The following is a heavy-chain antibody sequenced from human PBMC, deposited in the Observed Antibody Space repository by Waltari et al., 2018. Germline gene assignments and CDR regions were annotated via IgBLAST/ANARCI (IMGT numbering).Heavy chain of an antibody. J-gene: IGHJ4*02. Sequence: QVQLQESGAGLVKPSETLSLTCAGSGYSISSGYYWGWIRHPPGKGLEWIGSIYHSGSTYYNPSLKSRVTISVDTSMNQFSLKLGSVTAAVTAVYYCASGMGIAALVAAPDYWGQGTLVTVSS. V-gene: IGHV4-38-2*01. CDR2: IYHSGST. CDR3: ASGMGIAALVAAPDY. D-gene: IGHD6-13*01. CDR1: GYSISSGYY.